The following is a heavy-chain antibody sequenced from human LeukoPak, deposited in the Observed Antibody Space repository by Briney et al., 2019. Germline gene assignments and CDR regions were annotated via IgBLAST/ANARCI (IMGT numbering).Heavy chain of an antibody. J-gene: IGHJ3*02. Sequence: PGGSLRPSCAASGFTFSSYWMHWVRQAPGKGPVWVSRINSDGSSTSYADSVKGRFTISRDNAKNTVHLQMNSLRAEDTAVYYCARDYDSSGYYEADAFDIWGQGTMVTVSS. D-gene: IGHD3-22*01. CDR1: GFTFSSYW. V-gene: IGHV3-74*01. CDR2: INSDGSST. CDR3: ARDYDSSGYYEADAFDI.